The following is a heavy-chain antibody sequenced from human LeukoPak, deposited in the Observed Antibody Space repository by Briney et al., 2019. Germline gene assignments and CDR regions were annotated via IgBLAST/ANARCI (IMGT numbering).Heavy chain of an antibody. Sequence: GGSLRLSCAASGFTFSSYVMSWVRQAPGKGLEWVSAITGSGDNTYYADSVKGRFTISRDNSKNTLYLQMNSLRAEDTAVYYCARVVPRQYYFDYWGQGTLVTVSS. CDR2: ITGSGDNT. J-gene: IGHJ4*02. D-gene: IGHD5-24*01. V-gene: IGHV3-23*01. CDR3: ARVVPRQYYFDY. CDR1: GFTFSSYV.